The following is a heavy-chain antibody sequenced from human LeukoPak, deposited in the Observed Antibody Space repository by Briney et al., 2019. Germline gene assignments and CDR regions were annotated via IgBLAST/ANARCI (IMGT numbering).Heavy chain of an antibody. Sequence: GGSLRLFCAASGFTFSSYAMNWVRQAPGKGLEWVSISGSGGDTYYADSVKGRFTISRDNSKNTLYLQMNSLRAEDTAVYYCAKARGATYGTYYFDHWGQGTLVTVSS. CDR3: AKARGATYGTYYFDH. CDR1: GFTFSSYA. J-gene: IGHJ4*02. CDR2: SGSGGDT. D-gene: IGHD4/OR15-4a*01. V-gene: IGHV3-23*01.